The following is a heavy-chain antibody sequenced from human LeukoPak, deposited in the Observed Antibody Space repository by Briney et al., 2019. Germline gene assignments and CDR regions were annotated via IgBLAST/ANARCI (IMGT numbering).Heavy chain of an antibody. V-gene: IGHV3-7*01. CDR2: IKQDGSEK. D-gene: IGHD3-10*01. CDR1: GFTLRTYW. CDR3: ARVRRRGDAFDI. J-gene: IGHJ3*02. Sequence: GGSLRLSCAASGFTLRTYWMSWVRQAPGKGLEWVANIKQDGSEKYYVDSVKGRFTISRDNAKNSLYLQMNSLRAEDTAVYYCARVRRRGDAFDIWGQGTMVTVSS.